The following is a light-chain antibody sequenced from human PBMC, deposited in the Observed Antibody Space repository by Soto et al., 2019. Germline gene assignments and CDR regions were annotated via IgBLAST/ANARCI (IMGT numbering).Light chain of an antibody. CDR3: QQYHTWT. V-gene: IGKV1-5*01. CDR2: DAS. J-gene: IGKJ1*01. Sequence: DIQMTHSRSTLSASGGDSVTGTCRASQSVSTWLAWYQQKPGKAPKLLISDASSFESGVPSRFSGSGSGTEFTLTISSLQPDDFATYYCQQYHTWTFGQGTKVDIK. CDR1: QSVSTW.